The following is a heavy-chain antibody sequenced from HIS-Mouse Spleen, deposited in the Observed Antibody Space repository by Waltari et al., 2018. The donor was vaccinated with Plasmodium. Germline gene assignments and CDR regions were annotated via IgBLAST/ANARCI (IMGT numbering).Heavy chain of an antibody. D-gene: IGHD6-13*01. CDR3: ARDRSAAALLGY. CDR2: SSSSSSDI. J-gene: IGHJ4*02. CDR1: GFTFSSFS. V-gene: IGHV3-21*01. Sequence: EVQLVESGGGLVKPGGSLRLSCAASGFTFSSFSMNWVRQAPGKGLELVSSSSSSSSDIYYADSVNGRFTISRDNAKNSLYLQMNSLRAEDTAVYYCARDRSAAALLGYWGQGTLVTVSS.